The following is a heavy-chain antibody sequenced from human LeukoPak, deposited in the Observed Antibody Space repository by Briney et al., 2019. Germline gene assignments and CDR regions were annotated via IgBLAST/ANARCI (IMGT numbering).Heavy chain of an antibody. V-gene: IGHV1-18*01. CDR1: GYTFTSYG. CDR3: ASVSPPGVDY. Sequence: ASVKVSCNASGYTFTSYGINWVRQVPGRGLEWMGWISTYNGNTNYATKLQGRVTMTTDTSTSTAYMELRSLRSDDTAVYYCASVSPPGVDYWGQGTLVTVFS. CDR2: ISTYNGNT. D-gene: IGHD5/OR15-5a*01. J-gene: IGHJ4*02.